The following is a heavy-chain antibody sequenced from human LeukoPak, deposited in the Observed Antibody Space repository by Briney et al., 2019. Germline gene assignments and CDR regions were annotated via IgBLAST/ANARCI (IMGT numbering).Heavy chain of an antibody. CDR3: ARDLNSSSWPDDAFYI. D-gene: IGHD6-13*01. CDR2: INPNSGGT. J-gene: IGHJ3*02. CDR1: GYTFTGYY. Sequence: ASVTVSCKASGYTFTGYYMHWVRQAPGQGLEWMGWINPNSGGTNYAQKFQGRVTMTRDTSISTAYMELSRLRSDDTAVYYCARDLNSSSWPDDAFYIWGQGTMVTVSS. V-gene: IGHV1-2*02.